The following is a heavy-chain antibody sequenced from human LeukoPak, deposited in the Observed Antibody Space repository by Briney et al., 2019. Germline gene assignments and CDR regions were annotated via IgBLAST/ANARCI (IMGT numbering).Heavy chain of an antibody. D-gene: IGHD5-18*01. V-gene: IGHV4-59*01. CDR3: ARGVRGYSYGLPTMYYFDY. Sequence: SETLSLTCTVSGGSISSYYWSWIRQPPGKGLEWIGYIYYSGSTNYNPSLKSRVTISVDTSKNQFSLKLSSVTAADTAVYYCARGVRGYSYGLPTMYYFDYWGQGTLVTVSS. CDR2: IYYSGST. J-gene: IGHJ4*02. CDR1: GGSISSYY.